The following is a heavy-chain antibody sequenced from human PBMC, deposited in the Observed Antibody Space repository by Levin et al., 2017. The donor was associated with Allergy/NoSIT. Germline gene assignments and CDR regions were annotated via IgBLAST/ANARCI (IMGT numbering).Heavy chain of an antibody. CDR3: AKDIMGEYGGFDP. Sequence: GGSLRLSCAASGFTFDDYAMHWVRQAPGKGLEWVSGISWNSGSIGYADSVKGRFTISRDNAKNSLYLQMNSLRAEDTALYYCAKDIMGEYGGFDPWGQGTLVTVSS. J-gene: IGHJ5*02. CDR1: GFTFDDYA. D-gene: IGHD3-16*01. V-gene: IGHV3-9*01. CDR2: ISWNSGSI.